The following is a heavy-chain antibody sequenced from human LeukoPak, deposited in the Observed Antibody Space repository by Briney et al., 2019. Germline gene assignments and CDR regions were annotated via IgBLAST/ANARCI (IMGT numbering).Heavy chain of an antibody. CDR3: ARAAHYYDSSGYYHFDY. CDR2: GSDVGGT. D-gene: IGHD3-22*01. CDR1: GASLNGHY. V-gene: IGHV4-34*01. J-gene: IGHJ4*02. Sequence: SETLSLTCAVYGASLNGHYWSWIRQPPGKGLEWIGEGSDVGGTKYNPSLKSRVTISADTSKNQFSLKLSSVTAADTAVYYCARAAHYYDSSGYYHFDYWGQGTLVTVSS.